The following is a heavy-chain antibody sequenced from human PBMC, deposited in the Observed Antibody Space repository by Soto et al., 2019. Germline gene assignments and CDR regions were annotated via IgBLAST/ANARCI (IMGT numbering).Heavy chain of an antibody. CDR1: GFSLSTSGVG. J-gene: IGHJ4*02. Sequence: QITLKESGPTLVNPTQTLTLTCTFSGFSLSTSGVGVGWIRQPPGKALEWLALIYWNDDKRYSPSLKSRLTITKDTSKNQVVLTMTNMDPVDTATYYCAHSPYYDFWSGYVAYYFDYWGQGTLVTVSS. CDR2: IYWNDDK. CDR3: AHSPYYDFWSGYVAYYFDY. V-gene: IGHV2-5*01. D-gene: IGHD3-3*01.